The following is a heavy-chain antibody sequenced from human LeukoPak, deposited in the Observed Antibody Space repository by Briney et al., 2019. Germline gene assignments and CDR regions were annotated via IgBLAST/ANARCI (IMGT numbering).Heavy chain of an antibody. V-gene: IGHV4-39*01. J-gene: IGHJ4*02. Sequence: SETLSLTCTVSGGSISSSSYYWGWIRQPPGKGLEWIGSIYYSGSTYYNPSLKSRVTISVDTSKNQFSLKLSSVTAADTAVYYCARAPSVLRFGESPGAFDYWGQGTLVTVSS. CDR2: IYYSGST. D-gene: IGHD3-10*01. CDR1: GGSISSSSYY. CDR3: ARAPSVLRFGESPGAFDY.